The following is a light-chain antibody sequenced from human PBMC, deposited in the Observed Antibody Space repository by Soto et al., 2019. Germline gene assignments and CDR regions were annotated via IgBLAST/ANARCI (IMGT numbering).Light chain of an antibody. J-gene: IGKJ1*01. CDR3: QQYNNWPPWT. CDR1: QSVSNN. CDR2: GAS. Sequence: ILFTQSPCTLSLYPGERATLSCRASQSVSNNYLAWYQQKPGQAPRLLIYGASTRATGIPARFSGSGSGTEFTLTISSLQSEDFAVYYCQQYNNWPPWTSGQRTKVDI. V-gene: IGKV3-15*01.